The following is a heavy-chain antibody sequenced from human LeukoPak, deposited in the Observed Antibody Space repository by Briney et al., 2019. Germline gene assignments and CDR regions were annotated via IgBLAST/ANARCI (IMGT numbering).Heavy chain of an antibody. D-gene: IGHD1-1*01. CDR2: IYYSGST. V-gene: IGHV4-61*01. Sequence: MPSETLSLTCTVSGGSISSGSDYWRWIRQPAGKGREWIGYIYYSGSTNYNPSLKSRVTISVDTSKNQFSLKLSSVTAADTAVYYCARVPRTRAYMDVWGKGTTVTISS. J-gene: IGHJ6*03. CDR1: GGSISSGSDY. CDR3: ARVPRTRAYMDV.